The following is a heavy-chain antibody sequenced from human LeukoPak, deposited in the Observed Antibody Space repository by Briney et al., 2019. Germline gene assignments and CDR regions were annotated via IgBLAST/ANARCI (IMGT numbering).Heavy chain of an antibody. V-gene: IGHV4-59*12. CDR1: GRSISGYY. Sequence: SATLSLTCTVSGRSISGYYGSCTRHPPGEGREWVRYIIYSGGTNYNPSLKSRVTIAVDTSKNQCPLKLSSVTAADTTVYYCATNSGGSCYSKTPCSYEFDPWGQGTLVTVSS. D-gene: IGHD2-15*01. CDR3: ATNSGGSCYSKTPCSYEFDP. J-gene: IGHJ5*02. CDR2: IIYSGGT.